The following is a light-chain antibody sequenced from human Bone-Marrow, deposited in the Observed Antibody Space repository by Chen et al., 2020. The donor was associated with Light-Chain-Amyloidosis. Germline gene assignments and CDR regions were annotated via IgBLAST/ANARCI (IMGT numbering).Light chain of an antibody. Sequence: QSVLIQPPSASGTPGQRVTISCSGSSSNIGSTYVYWYQQLLGATPKLLIYRVYQRPSGVPDRFSGSRSGTSASLAIGGLRSEEEAYDDGAAWDDDLSGLLFGGGTKLTVL. CDR3: AAWDDDLSGLL. J-gene: IGLJ3*02. V-gene: IGLV1-47*01. CDR1: SSNIGSTY. CDR2: RVY.